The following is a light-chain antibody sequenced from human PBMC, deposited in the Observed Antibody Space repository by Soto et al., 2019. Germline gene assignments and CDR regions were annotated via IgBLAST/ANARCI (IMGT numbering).Light chain of an antibody. CDR1: QSISSN. CDR2: AAS. V-gene: IGKV1-39*01. CDR3: QQSYSTPST. Sequence: DIQMTPSPSSPSSSVRDRVTLPCRASQSISSNLNWYQQKPGKAPVILIYAASTLQSGVPSRFTGSRSETNFTLIISSLQPEDFATYYCQQSYSTPSTFGQGTRLEIK. J-gene: IGKJ5*01.